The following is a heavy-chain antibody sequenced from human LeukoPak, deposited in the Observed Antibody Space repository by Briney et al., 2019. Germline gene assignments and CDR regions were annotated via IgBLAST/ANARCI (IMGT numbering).Heavy chain of an antibody. CDR1: GFTFSSYW. D-gene: IGHD4-23*01. J-gene: IGHJ4*02. V-gene: IGHV3-74*01. Sequence: GGSLRLSCAASGFTFSSYWMNWVRQAPGKGLVWVSRIASGGSSTTYADSVKGRFSISRDNAKNTLYLQMNSLRVEDTAVYYCARGRPHGNDYWGQGTLVTVSS. CDR3: ARGRPHGNDY. CDR2: IASGGSST.